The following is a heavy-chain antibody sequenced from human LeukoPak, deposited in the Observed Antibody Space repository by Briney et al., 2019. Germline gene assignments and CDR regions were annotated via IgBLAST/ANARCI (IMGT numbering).Heavy chain of an antibody. V-gene: IGHV3-64*01. CDR2: IDPNGGST. CDR3: ARVEGYGYYGL. D-gene: IGHD2-15*01. Sequence: PGGSLRLSCAASGFSFSMYSMHWVRQAPGKGLEYVSAIDPNGGSTYYANSVKGRFTVSRDNSRNTLYLQMGSLTAEDMAAYYCARVEGYGYYGLWGRGTLLTVSS. J-gene: IGHJ2*01. CDR1: GFSFSMYS.